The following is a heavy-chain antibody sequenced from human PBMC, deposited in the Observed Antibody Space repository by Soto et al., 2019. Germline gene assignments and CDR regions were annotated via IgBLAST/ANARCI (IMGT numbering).Heavy chain of an antibody. D-gene: IGHD6-19*01. CDR1: GFSLSTSGMC. V-gene: IGHV2-70*01. Sequence: SGPTLVNPTQTLTLTCTFSGFSLSTSGMCLSWIREPPGKALEWLALIDWDDDKYYSTSLKTRLTISKDTSKNQVVLTMTNMDPVDTATYYCARISRDSSGWQLPLDYWGQGTLVTVSS. J-gene: IGHJ4*02. CDR3: ARISRDSSGWQLPLDY. CDR2: IDWDDDK.